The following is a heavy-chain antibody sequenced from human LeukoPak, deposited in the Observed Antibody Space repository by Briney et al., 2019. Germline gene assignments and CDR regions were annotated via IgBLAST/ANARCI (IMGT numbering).Heavy chain of an antibody. CDR3: ARDLLLWFGESHDAFDI. D-gene: IGHD3-10*01. Sequence: GGSLRLSCAASGFTFSSYSMNWVRQAPGKGLEGVSYISSSSSTIYYADSVKGRFTISRDNAKNSLYLQMNSLRAEDTAVYYCARDLLLWFGESHDAFDIWGQGTMVTVSS. CDR2: ISSSSSTI. V-gene: IGHV3-48*04. J-gene: IGHJ3*02. CDR1: GFTFSSYS.